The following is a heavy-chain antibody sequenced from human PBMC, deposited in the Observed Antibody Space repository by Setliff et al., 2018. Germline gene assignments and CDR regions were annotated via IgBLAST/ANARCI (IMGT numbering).Heavy chain of an antibody. V-gene: IGHV1-2*02. CDR1: GNRFTDYN. Sequence: ASVKVSCKASGNRFTDYNLHWVRQAPGQGLDWMGWINPNSGDTHSAQKFQGRVTMTRDTSINTAYMELSSLTPDDTAFYYCVRSGKFGMRFWFDQWGQGTLVTVSS. CDR2: INPNSGDT. J-gene: IGHJ5*02. CDR3: VRSGKFGMRFWFDQ. D-gene: IGHD1-26*01.